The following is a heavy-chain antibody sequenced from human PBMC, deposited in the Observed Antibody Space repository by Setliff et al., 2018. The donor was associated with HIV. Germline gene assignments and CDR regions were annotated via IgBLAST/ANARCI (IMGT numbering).Heavy chain of an antibody. CDR3: VRGVQSPPHYSYYYMDV. Sequence: SVKVSCKASRSTFNSHTINWVRQAPGQGLDWMGRIIPILGVANYAQRFQGKVTITADKSTSTAYMELTSLGFDDTAMYYCVRGVQSPPHYSYYYMDVWGEGTMVT. CDR2: IIPILGVA. CDR1: RSTFNSHT. V-gene: IGHV1-69*02. D-gene: IGHD3-3*01. J-gene: IGHJ6*03.